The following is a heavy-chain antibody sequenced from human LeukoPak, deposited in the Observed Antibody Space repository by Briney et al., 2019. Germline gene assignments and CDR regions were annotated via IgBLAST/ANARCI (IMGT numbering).Heavy chain of an antibody. Sequence: PSETLSLTCTVSSDSISGYYWSWIRQPPGKGLEGLGYIYSSGSTNYNPSLKSRVTISVDTSKNQFSLKLSSVTAADTAVYYCARVSCSSGSCYEYFQHWGQGTLVTVSS. CDR1: SDSISGYY. V-gene: IGHV4-59*01. CDR3: ARVSCSSGSCYEYFQH. D-gene: IGHD2-15*01. CDR2: IYSSGST. J-gene: IGHJ1*01.